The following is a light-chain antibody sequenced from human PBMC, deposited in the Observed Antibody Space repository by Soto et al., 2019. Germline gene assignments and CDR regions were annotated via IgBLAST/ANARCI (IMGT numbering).Light chain of an antibody. CDR1: QSLLHSDGYKY. Sequence: DIVMTQSPLSLPVTPGEPAPISCRSSQSLLHSDGYKYLDWYLQKPGQSPQLLIYLGSNRASGVPDRFSGSGSGTDFTLKISRVEAEDVGVYYCMQALQTPGTFGQGTKVEIK. V-gene: IGKV2-28*01. CDR2: LGS. J-gene: IGKJ1*01. CDR3: MQALQTPGT.